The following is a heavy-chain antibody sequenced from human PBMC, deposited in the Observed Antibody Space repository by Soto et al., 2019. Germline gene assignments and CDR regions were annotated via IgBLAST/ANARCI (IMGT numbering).Heavy chain of an antibody. CDR1: GGSFSGYY. V-gene: IGHV4-34*01. CDR3: APSGGDFWSGYRDYYGMDV. CDR2: INHSGST. J-gene: IGHJ6*02. Sequence: QVQLQQWGAGLLKPSETLSLTCAVYGGSFSGYYWSWIRQPPGKGLEWIGEINHSGSTNYNPSLKSRVTISVDTSKNQFSLKLSSVTAADTAVYYCAPSGGDFWSGYRDYYGMDVWGQGTTVTVSS. D-gene: IGHD3-3*01.